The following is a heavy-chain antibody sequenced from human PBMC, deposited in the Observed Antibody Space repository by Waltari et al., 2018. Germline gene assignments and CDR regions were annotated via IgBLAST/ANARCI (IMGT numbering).Heavy chain of an antibody. CDR1: GPSLAKVS. D-gene: IGHD2-21*02. CDR3: ARGDRQQPRYYDSIDV. J-gene: IGHJ6*02. Sequence: QVQLVQSGAGGKQPGPSVTPACLVAGPSLAKVSIDWVRPLPGNGIGWVGGCDPNKREANKAQGSGTRATKTSDRTTDTAFMDLSTLNTEDESGDYGARGDRQQPRYYDSIDVWGQGTMVTVSS. CDR2: CDPNKREA. V-gene: IGHV1-24*01.